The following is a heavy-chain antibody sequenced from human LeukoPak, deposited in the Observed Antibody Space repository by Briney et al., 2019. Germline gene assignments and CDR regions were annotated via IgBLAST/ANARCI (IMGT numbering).Heavy chain of an antibody. V-gene: IGHV3-53*01. CDR2: IYSGGRT. D-gene: IGHD3-10*01. CDR3: ARYTMVRGVFDY. J-gene: IGHJ4*02. Sequence: GGSLRLSCAVSGFTVSSNDMSWVRQARGKGLEWVSVIYSGGRTYYADSGKGRFTISRDNSKNTLYLQMNSLRAEDTAVYYCARYTMVRGVFDYWGQGTLVTVSS. CDR1: GFTVSSND.